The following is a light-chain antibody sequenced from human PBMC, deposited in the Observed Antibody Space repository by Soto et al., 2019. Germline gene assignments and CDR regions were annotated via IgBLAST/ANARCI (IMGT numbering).Light chain of an antibody. CDR2: GAS. V-gene: IGKV3-15*01. CDR3: KQYNNWWT. Sequence: EIVMTQSPATLSVSPGERVTLPCRASQSVRSNLAWYQQKPGQAPRLLIYGASTRATGIPARFSGSGSGTEFTLTISSLQSEDFAVYYCKQYNNWWTFGQGTKEEIK. J-gene: IGKJ1*01. CDR1: QSVRSN.